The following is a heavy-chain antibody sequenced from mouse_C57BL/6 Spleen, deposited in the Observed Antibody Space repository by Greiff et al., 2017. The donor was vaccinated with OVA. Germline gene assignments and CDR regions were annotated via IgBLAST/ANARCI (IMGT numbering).Heavy chain of an antibody. CDR2: FYPGSGSI. CDR1: GYTFTEYT. Sequence: QVQLQQSGAELVKPGASVKLSCKASGYTFTEYTIHWVKQRSGQGLEWIGWFYPGSGSIKYNEKFKDKATLPADKSSSTVYMELSRLTSEDSAVYFCARHEGESFNWDGYFDVWGTGTTVTVSS. V-gene: IGHV1-62-2*01. D-gene: IGHD4-1*02. J-gene: IGHJ1*03. CDR3: ARHEGESFNWDGYFDV.